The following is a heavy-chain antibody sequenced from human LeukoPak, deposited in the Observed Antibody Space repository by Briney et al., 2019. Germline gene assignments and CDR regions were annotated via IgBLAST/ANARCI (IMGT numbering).Heavy chain of an antibody. V-gene: IGHV6-1*01. J-gene: IGHJ4*02. CDR1: GDSVSSNSAA. CDR2: TYYRSKWYN. CDR3: ARGSIAAAGTTSRSYSSGRYYHFDY. D-gene: IGHD6-13*01. Sequence: SQTLSLTYAISGDSVSSNSAAWNWIRQSPSRGLEWLGRTYYRSKWYNDYAVSVKSRITINPDTSKNQFSLQLNSVTPEDTAVYYCARGSIAAAGTTSRSYSSGRYYHFDYWGQGTLVTVSS.